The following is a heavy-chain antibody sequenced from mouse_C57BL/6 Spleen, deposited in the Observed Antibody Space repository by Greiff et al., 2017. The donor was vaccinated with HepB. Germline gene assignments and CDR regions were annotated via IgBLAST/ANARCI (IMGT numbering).Heavy chain of an antibody. J-gene: IGHJ4*01. Sequence: EVQLQQSGTVLARPGASVKMSCKTSGYTFTSYWMHWVKQRPGQGLEWIGAIYPGNSDTSYNQKFKGKAKLTAVTSASTAYMELSSLTKEDAAVYYCTRGEPDYAMDYWGQGTSVTVSS. CDR1: GYTFTSYW. CDR2: IYPGNSDT. V-gene: IGHV1-5*01. CDR3: TRGEPDYAMDY.